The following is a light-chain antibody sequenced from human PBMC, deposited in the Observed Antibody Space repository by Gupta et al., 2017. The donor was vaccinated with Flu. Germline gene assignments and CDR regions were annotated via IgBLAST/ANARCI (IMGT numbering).Light chain of an antibody. V-gene: IGKV1-5*03. CDR2: KAS. CDR1: QSISSW. CDR3: QQYNSYL. Sequence: DIQLTQSPSTLSACVGDRVTITCRASQSISSWLAWYQQKPGKAPKLLIYKASSLESGVPSRFSGSGSGTEFTLTISSLQPDDFATYYCQQYNSYLFGQGTKLEIK. J-gene: IGKJ2*01.